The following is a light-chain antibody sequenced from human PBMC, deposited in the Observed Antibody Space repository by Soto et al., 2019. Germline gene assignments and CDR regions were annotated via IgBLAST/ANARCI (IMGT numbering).Light chain of an antibody. Sequence: EIVRPQSPATLSVSPGERATLSCRASQSVSSNLAWYQQTPGQAPRLLLSGASTRATGIPARFSGSGSGTEFTLTISSMQSEDFAVYYCQQYNNCPPITFGQGTRLE. CDR3: QQYNNCPPIT. V-gene: IGKV3-15*01. CDR1: QSVSSN. J-gene: IGKJ5*01. CDR2: GAS.